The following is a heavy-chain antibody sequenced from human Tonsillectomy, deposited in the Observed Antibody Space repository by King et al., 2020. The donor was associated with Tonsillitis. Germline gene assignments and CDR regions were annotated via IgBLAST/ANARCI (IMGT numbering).Heavy chain of an antibody. J-gene: IGHJ5*02. Sequence: QLVQSGAEVKKTGSSVKVSCKASGYTFSDRYLYWVRQAPGQALEWMGWITPFNGNTDYAQKFRDRVTISRDTSLSTAYMELSSLRSEDTGMYYCARGGSTSPDAWFDQWGQGTLVTVSS. CDR1: GYTFSDRY. D-gene: IGHD3-10*01. CDR2: ITPFNGNT. V-gene: IGHV1-45*02. CDR3: ARGGSTSPDAWFDQ.